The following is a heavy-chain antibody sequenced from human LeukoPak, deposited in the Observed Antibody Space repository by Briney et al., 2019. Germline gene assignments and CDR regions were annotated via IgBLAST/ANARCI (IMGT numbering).Heavy chain of an antibody. V-gene: IGHV3-23*01. Sequence: GGSLRLSCAASGFTFSSYAMSWVRQAPGKGLEWVSAISGSGGSTYYADSVRGRFTISRDNSKNTLYLQMDSLRAEGTAVYYCAKEPRTRPAAIPFDYWGQGTLVTVSS. CDR1: GFTFSSYA. CDR2: ISGSGGST. CDR3: AKEPRTRPAAIPFDY. J-gene: IGHJ4*02. D-gene: IGHD2-2*01.